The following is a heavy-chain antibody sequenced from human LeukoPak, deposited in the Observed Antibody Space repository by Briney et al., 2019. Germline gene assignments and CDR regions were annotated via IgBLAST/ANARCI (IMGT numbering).Heavy chain of an antibody. CDR2: INPNSGNT. D-gene: IGHD2-2*01. CDR3: ARCPRYCSSTSCQGHYYYYMDV. V-gene: IGHV1-8*03. J-gene: IGHJ6*03. CDR1: GYTFTGYY. Sequence: ASVKVSCKASGYTFTGYYMHWVRQAPGQGLEWMGWINPNSGNTGYAQKFQGRVTITRNTSISTAYMELSSLRSEDTAVYYCARCPRYCSSTSCQGHYYYYMDVWGKGTTVTVSS.